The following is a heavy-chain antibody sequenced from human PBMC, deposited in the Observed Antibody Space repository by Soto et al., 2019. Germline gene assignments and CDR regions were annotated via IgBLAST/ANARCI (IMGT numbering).Heavy chain of an antibody. J-gene: IGHJ5*02. CDR1: GGSISSSNW. D-gene: IGHD6-13*01. Sequence: SETLSLTCAVSGGSISSSNWWSWVRQPPGKGLEWIGEIYHSGSTNYNPSLKSRVTISVDKSKNQFSLKLSSVTAADTAVYYCAVGIAAAGTDSANWFEPWGQGTLVTVCS. V-gene: IGHV4-4*02. CDR2: IYHSGST. CDR3: AVGIAAAGTDSANWFEP.